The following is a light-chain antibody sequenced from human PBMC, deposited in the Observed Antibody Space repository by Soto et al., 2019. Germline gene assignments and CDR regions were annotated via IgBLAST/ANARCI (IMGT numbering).Light chain of an antibody. V-gene: IGLV1-51*01. Sequence: QSALTQSPSVSAAPGQKVTISCSGSSSNIGNNYVSWYQQLPGTAPKLLIYDNNKRTSGIPDRFSGSKSGTSGPLDITGLQTGDEADYYCATWDGSLPGEVFGGGTKLTVL. CDR1: SSNIGNNY. CDR3: ATWDGSLPGEV. CDR2: DNN. J-gene: IGLJ2*01.